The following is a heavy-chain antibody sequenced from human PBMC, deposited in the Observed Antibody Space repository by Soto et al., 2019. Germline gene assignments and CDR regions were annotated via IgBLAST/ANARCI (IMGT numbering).Heavy chain of an antibody. Sequence: QVQLQESGPGLVKPSGTLSLTCTVSGDSISSLNWWSWVRQPPGKGLEWLGQIHHNGNTDYNASLKSRVTISIDKSKNQFSLNLNCVTVTDTAVYYCVRVPNYWGQGTLVTVSS. V-gene: IGHV4-4*02. J-gene: IGHJ4*02. CDR3: VRVPNY. CDR2: IHHNGNT. CDR1: GDSISSLNW.